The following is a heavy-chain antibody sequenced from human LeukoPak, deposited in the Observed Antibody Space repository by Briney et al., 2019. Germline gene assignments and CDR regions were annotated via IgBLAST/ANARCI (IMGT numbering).Heavy chain of an antibody. V-gene: IGHV4-39*07. D-gene: IGHD6-6*01. Sequence: KPSETLSLTCTVSGGSISSSSYYWGWIRQPPGKGLEWIGSIYYSGSTYYNPSLKSRVTISVDRSKNQFSLKLSSVTAADTAVYYCARVLEYSSSSGDYWGQGTLVTVSS. J-gene: IGHJ4*02. CDR3: ARVLEYSSSSGDY. CDR1: GGSISSSSYY. CDR2: IYYSGST.